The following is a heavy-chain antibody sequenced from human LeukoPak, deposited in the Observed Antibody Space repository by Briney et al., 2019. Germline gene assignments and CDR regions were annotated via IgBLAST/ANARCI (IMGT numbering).Heavy chain of an antibody. V-gene: IGHV3-30*02. D-gene: IGHD6-13*01. Sequence: GGSLSLSCAASGFTFSSYGMHWVRQAPGKGLEWVAFIRYDGSNKYYADSVKGRFTISRDNSKNTLYLQMNSLRAEDTAVYYCAKDRVSGRSSRTPFDYWGQGTLVTVSS. J-gene: IGHJ4*02. CDR3: AKDRVSGRSSRTPFDY. CDR2: IRYDGSNK. CDR1: GFTFSSYG.